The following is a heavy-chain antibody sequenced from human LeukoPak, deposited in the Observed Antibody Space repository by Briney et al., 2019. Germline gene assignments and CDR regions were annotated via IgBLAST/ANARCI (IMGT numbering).Heavy chain of an antibody. CDR2: LTGSGGRT. D-gene: IGHD2-2*03. CDR1: GFTFNNYA. V-gene: IGHV3-23*01. J-gene: IGHJ1*01. Sequence: GGSLRLSCAASGFTFNNYAMSWVRQAPGKGLEWVSTLTGSGGRTDYADSVKGRFTISRDNSKNTLYAQMNSLRAEDTAVYFCAQVDIAIVPGAVAEFFQNWGQGTLVIVSS. CDR3: AQVDIAIVPGAVAEFFQN.